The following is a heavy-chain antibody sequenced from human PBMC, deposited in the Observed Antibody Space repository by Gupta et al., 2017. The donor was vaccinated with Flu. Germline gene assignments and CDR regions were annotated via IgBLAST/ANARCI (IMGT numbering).Heavy chain of an antibody. Sequence: EVQLVESGGGLVKPGGSLRLSCAAYGFTFSNAWMSRVRQAPGKGLEWVGRIKSKTDGGTTDYAAPVKGRFTISRDDSKNTLYLQMNSLKTEDTAVYYCTTAGYCSGGSCYSILRPLDYWGQGTLVTVSS. CDR1: GFTFSNAW. D-gene: IGHD2-15*01. CDR3: TTAGYCSGGSCYSILRPLDY. V-gene: IGHV3-15*01. J-gene: IGHJ4*02. CDR2: IKSKTDGGTT.